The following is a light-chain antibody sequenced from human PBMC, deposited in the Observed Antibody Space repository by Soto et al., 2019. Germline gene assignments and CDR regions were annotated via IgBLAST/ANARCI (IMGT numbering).Light chain of an antibody. CDR1: ETIKKNY. V-gene: IGKV3-20*01. Sequence: EILLTQSPGSLSLSPGAGSTLSCRASETIKKNYLAWYQQQPGQAPRLLIYAAYRRATGIPDRFSGGGSGTDFTLTISRLEPEDIAVFYCQQYAESPITFGQGKRLEIK. CDR3: QQYAESPIT. J-gene: IGKJ5*01. CDR2: AAY.